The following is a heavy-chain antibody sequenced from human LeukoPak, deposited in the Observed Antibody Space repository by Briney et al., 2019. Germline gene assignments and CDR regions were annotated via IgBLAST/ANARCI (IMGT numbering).Heavy chain of an antibody. D-gene: IGHD3-9*01. CDR3: ALGDILTGYWAEYFVY. Sequence: ASVTVSCRTSVYTFTTYSLSWVRRAPGQGLEWMGWIYGYNGNTNYAPNFQDRVTMTTDTSTRTAYMELKNLRSDDTAVYYCALGDILTGYWAEYFVYWGQGTLVAASS. CDR1: VYTFTTYS. J-gene: IGHJ4*02. V-gene: IGHV1-18*01. CDR2: IYGYNGNT.